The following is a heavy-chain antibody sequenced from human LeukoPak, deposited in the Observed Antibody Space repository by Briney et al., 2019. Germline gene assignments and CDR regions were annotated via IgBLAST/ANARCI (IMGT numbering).Heavy chain of an antibody. J-gene: IGHJ4*02. Sequence: GGSLRLSCAASGFTFSSYAMSWARQAPGKGLEWVANINQEGSEKHYVASVKGRFTISRDNAKESLSLQMNSLRVEDTAVYYCARDQPDYWGQGTLVTVSS. D-gene: IGHD1-14*01. V-gene: IGHV3-7*01. CDR2: INQEGSEK. CDR3: ARDQPDY. CDR1: GFTFSSYA.